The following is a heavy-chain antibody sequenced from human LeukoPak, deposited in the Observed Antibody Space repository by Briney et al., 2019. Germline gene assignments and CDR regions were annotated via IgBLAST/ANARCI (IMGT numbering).Heavy chain of an antibody. CDR1: GYTLTELS. J-gene: IGHJ3*02. V-gene: IGHV1-24*01. CDR2: FDPEDGET. CDR3: ASLEYAQGAFDI. D-gene: IGHD2/OR15-2a*01. Sequence: ASVKVSCKVSGYTLTELSIHWVRQAPGKGLEWMGGFDPEDGETIYAQKFQGRVTMTEDTSTDTAYMELSSLRSEDTAVYYCASLEYAQGAFDIWGQGTMVTVSS.